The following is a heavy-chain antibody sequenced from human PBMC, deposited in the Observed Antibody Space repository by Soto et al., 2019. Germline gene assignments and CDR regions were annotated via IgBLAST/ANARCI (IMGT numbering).Heavy chain of an antibody. CDR3: ASDLGITMIVVVGYGMDV. J-gene: IGHJ6*02. CDR2: IWYDGSNK. CDR1: GFTFSSYG. V-gene: IGHV3-33*01. D-gene: IGHD3-22*01. Sequence: GGSLRLSCAASGFTFSSYGMHWVRQAPGKGLEWVAVIWYDGSNKYYADSVKGRFTISRDNSKNTLYLQMNSLRAEDTAVYYCASDLGITMIVVVGYGMDVWGQGTTVTVSS.